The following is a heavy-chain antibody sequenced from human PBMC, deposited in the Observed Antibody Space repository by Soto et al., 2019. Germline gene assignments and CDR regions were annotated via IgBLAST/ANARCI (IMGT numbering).Heavy chain of an antibody. V-gene: IGHV1-2*02. CDR1: GYTFTGYF. D-gene: IGHD6-6*01. CDR2: INPNTGVT. J-gene: IGHJ4*02. Sequence: QVQLVQSGAEVKKPGASVEVSCKASGYTFTGYFMHWVRQAPGQGLEWMGWINPNTGVTNYAQRFQGRVTMTRDTSINTAYMELSRLTSDDTAVLYCARSLSTIAARPDYWGQGTLVTVSS. CDR3: ARSLSTIAARPDY.